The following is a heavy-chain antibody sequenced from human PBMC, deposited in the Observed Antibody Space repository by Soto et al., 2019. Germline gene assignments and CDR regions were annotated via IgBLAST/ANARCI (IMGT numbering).Heavy chain of an antibody. V-gene: IGHV3-33*01. Sequence: GGSLRLSCAASGFTFSSYGMHWVRQAPGKGLEWVAVIWYDGSNKYYADSVKGRFTISRDNSKNTLYLQMNSLRAEDTAVYYCARESNYPGPFDYWGQGTLVTVSS. CDR3: ARESNYPGPFDY. CDR1: GFTFSSYG. CDR2: IWYDGSNK. J-gene: IGHJ4*02. D-gene: IGHD4-4*01.